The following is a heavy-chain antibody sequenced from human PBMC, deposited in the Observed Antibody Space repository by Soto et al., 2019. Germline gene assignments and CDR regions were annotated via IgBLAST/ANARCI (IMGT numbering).Heavy chain of an antibody. CDR1: GGSISSYY. V-gene: IGHV4-59*01. D-gene: IGHD2-2*01. CDR3: ARDLVVPAAMLYYYYYGMDV. CDR2: IYYSGST. Sequence: SETLSLTCTVSGGSISSYYWSWIRQPPGKGLEWIGYIYYSGSTNYNPSLKSRVTISVDTSKSQFSLKLSSVTAADTAVYYCARDLVVPAAMLYYYYYGMDVWGQGTTVTV. J-gene: IGHJ6*02.